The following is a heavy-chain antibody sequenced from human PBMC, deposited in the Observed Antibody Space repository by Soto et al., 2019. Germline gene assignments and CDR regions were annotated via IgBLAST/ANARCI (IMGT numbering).Heavy chain of an antibody. CDR2: IYYSGST. CDR1: GGSISSYY. V-gene: IGHV4-59*01. CDR3: ARGLNSGSYRNWFDP. J-gene: IGHJ5*02. D-gene: IGHD1-26*01. Sequence: SETLSLTCTVSGGSISSYYWNWIRQPPGKGLEWIGYIYYSGSTNYNPSLKSRVSISVDTSKNQFSLKLSPVTAADTAVYYCARGLNSGSYRNWFDPWGQGTLVTVSS.